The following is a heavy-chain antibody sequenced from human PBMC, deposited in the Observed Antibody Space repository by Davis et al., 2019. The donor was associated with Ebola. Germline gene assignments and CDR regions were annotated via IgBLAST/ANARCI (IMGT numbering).Heavy chain of an antibody. Sequence: ASVKVSCKASGYTFTSYDINWVRQATGQGLEWMGWMNPNSGNTGYAQKFQGRVTMTRNTTISTAYMELSSLRSEDTAVYYCARAAWQLAPRYFDLWGRGTLVTVSS. CDR3: ARAAWQLAPRYFDL. J-gene: IGHJ2*01. CDR1: GYTFTSYD. V-gene: IGHV1-8*01. CDR2: MNPNSGNT. D-gene: IGHD6-6*01.